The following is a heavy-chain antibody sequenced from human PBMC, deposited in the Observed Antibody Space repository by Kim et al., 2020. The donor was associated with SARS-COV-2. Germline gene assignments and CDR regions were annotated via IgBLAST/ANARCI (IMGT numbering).Heavy chain of an antibody. V-gene: IGHV3-11*01. Sequence: SNMYSADSVKSRFTISRDHAKNSLYLKMNSLGAEDTAVYYCVGAADYWGQGTLVTVSS. CDR2: SNM. CDR3: VGAADY. J-gene: IGHJ4*02.